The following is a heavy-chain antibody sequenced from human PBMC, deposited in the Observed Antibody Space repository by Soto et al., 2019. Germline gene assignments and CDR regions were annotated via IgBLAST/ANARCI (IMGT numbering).Heavy chain of an antibody. CDR1: GLTFSNYA. D-gene: IGHD1-7*01. V-gene: IGHV3-23*01. Sequence: GGSLRLSCATSGLTFSNYAMSWVRQAPGGGLGWVSSMNGSSSTTYYADSVRGRFTISRDRSKNTLYLQMSSLRAEDTALYYCAKNQERELPRVIDFWGQGTLVTVSS. CDR2: MNGSSSTT. J-gene: IGHJ4*02. CDR3: AKNQERELPRVIDF.